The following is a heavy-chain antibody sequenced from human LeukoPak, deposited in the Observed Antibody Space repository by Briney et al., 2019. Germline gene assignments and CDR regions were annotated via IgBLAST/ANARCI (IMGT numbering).Heavy chain of an antibody. Sequence: GASVKVSCKASGYTFSSYYMHWVRQGPGQGLEWMGMISPSGGSTTYAQKFQGRVTMTRDTSTSTVPMDLTSLRSEDTAVYYCARGRFGGGDYWGQGTLVTVSS. D-gene: IGHD3-10*01. CDR3: ARGRFGGGDY. CDR2: ISPSGGST. CDR1: GYTFSSYY. J-gene: IGHJ4*02. V-gene: IGHV1-46*01.